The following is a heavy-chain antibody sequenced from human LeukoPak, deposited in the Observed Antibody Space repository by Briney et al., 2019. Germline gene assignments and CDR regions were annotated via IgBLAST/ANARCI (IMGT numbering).Heavy chain of an antibody. CDR1: GFTFSKYA. D-gene: IGHD3-22*01. Sequence: GGSLRLSCAASGFTFSKYAMSWVRQAPGKGLEWGSGIRGSGTSTYYADSVEGRFTISRDNSKNTLYLQMNSLRAEDTAIYYCASRNYYGSSGYYYYYFDYWGQGILVTVSS. CDR3: ASRNYYGSSGYYYYYFDY. V-gene: IGHV3-23*01. J-gene: IGHJ4*02. CDR2: IRGSGTST.